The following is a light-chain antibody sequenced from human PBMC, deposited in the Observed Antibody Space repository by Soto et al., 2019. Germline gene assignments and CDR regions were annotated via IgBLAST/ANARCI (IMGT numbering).Light chain of an antibody. CDR1: SSDVGGYNY. V-gene: IGLV2-14*01. CDR3: SSYTSSSTL. J-gene: IGLJ2*01. Sequence: QSVLTQPASVSGSPGQSITISCTGTSSDVGGYNYVSWYQQHPGKAPKLMIYEVSHRPSGVSDRFSGSKSGNTASLTISGLQAEDEADYYCSSYTSSSTLFGGGTKL. CDR2: EVS.